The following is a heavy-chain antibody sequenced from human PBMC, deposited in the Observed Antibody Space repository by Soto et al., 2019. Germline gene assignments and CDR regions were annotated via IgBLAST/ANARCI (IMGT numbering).Heavy chain of an antibody. J-gene: IGHJ3*02. V-gene: IGHV4-31*03. Sequence: QVQLQESGPGLVKPSQTLSLTCTVSGGSISSGGYYWSWIRQHPGKGLEWIGYIYYSGSTYYNPSLKIRVTISVDTSKNPFSLKLSSVTAADTAVYDCARAGSIAFDIWGQGTMVTVSS. CDR1: GGSISSGGYY. CDR2: IYYSGST. D-gene: IGHD6-25*01. CDR3: ARAGSIAFDI.